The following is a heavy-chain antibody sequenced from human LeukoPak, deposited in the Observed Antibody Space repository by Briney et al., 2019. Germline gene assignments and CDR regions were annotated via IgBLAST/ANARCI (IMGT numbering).Heavy chain of an antibody. Sequence: SETLSLTCTVSGGSISSYYWSWIRQPPGKGLEWIGYIYYSGSTNYNPSLKSRVTISVDTSKNQFSLKLSSVTAADTAVYYCARASTGDAFDIWGQGTMVTVSS. CDR1: GGSISSYY. CDR3: ARASTGDAFDI. D-gene: IGHD2-2*01. J-gene: IGHJ3*02. V-gene: IGHV4-59*01. CDR2: IYYSGST.